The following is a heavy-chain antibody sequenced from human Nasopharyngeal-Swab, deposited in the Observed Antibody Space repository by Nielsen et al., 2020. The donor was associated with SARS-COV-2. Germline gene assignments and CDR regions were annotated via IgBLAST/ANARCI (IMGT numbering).Heavy chain of an antibody. CDR3: ARAFGGGYYYGMDV. CDR2: ISYDGSNK. CDR1: GFTFSSYA. D-gene: IGHD3-16*01. J-gene: IGHJ6*02. Sequence: GGSLRLSCAASGFTFSSYAMYWVRQAPGKGLEWVAVISYDGSNKYYADSVKGRFTISRDNSKNTLYLQMNSLRAEDTAVYYCARAFGGGYYYGMDVWGQGTTVTVSS. V-gene: IGHV3-30*04.